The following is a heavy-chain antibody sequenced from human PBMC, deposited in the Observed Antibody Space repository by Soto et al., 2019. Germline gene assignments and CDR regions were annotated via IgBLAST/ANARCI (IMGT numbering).Heavy chain of an antibody. Sequence: PGGSLRLSCAASGFTFISYAMSWVRQAPGKGLAWVSAISGSGGSTYYADSVKGRFTISRDNSKTTLYLQMNSLRAEDTAVYFCAKDRNRSFDVSSGAFGYWGQGTLVTVAS. J-gene: IGHJ4*02. CDR1: GFTFISYA. D-gene: IGHD3-22*01. CDR2: ISGSGGST. CDR3: AKDRNRSFDVSSGAFGY. V-gene: IGHV3-23*01.